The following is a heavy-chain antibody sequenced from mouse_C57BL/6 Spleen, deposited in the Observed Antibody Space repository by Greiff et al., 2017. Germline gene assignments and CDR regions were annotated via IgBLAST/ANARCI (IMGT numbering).Heavy chain of an antibody. Sequence: VQLQQSVAELVRPGASVKLSCTASGFNFKNTYMHWVKQRPEQGLEWIGRIDPANGNTKYAPKFKGKATLTADTSSNTAYLQLSSLTSEDTAIYYCARWGYDNCYFDYWGQGTTLTVSS. CDR2: IDPANGNT. V-gene: IGHV14-3*01. J-gene: IGHJ2*01. CDR1: GFNFKNTY. D-gene: IGHD2-1*01. CDR3: ARWGYDNCYFDY.